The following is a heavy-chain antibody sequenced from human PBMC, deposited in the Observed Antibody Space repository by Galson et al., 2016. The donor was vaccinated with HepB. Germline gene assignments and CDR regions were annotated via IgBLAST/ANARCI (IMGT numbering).Heavy chain of an antibody. CDR1: GGSFGGSC. J-gene: IGHJ5*01. CDR3: ARGRRFGEILRIVGWFDS. Sequence: ETLSLTCAVYGGSFGGSCWSWIRQPPGKGLEWIGEIVDGGSKNYNPSLKSRVTISVDTSKNRFSLRMTSMTAADTAVYYCARGRRFGEILRIVGWFDSWGQGTLVTVSP. CDR2: IVDGGSK. V-gene: IGHV4-34*01. D-gene: IGHD3-10*01.